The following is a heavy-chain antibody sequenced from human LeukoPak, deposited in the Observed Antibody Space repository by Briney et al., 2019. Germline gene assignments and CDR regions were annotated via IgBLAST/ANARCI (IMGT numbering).Heavy chain of an antibody. V-gene: IGHV3-33*08. CDR2: IWYDGSNK. J-gene: IGHJ4*02. CDR3: ARDAGYDLYVVPGGYFDY. CDR1: GFTISSYW. D-gene: IGHD5-12*01. Sequence: PGGSLRLSCAAPGFTISSYWMNWVRQAPGKGLEWVAVIWYDGSNKYYADSVKGRFTISRDNSKNTLYLQMNSLRAEDTAVYYCARDAGYDLYVVPGGYFDYWGQGTLVTVSS.